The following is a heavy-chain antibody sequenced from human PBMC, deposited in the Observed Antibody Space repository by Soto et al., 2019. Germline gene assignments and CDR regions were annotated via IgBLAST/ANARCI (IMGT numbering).Heavy chain of an antibody. CDR1: GGAISIGCYY. CDR2: ISYIGSA. D-gene: IGHD3-3*01. J-gene: IGHJ4*02. Sequence: QVQLQESGPGLVKPSQTLSLTCTVSGGAISIGCYYWSWVRQHPGKGMEWIGYISYIGSAHPNPSFRGRVSMSVDTSANRFSLKLTSVTAADTALYYCARGPDDSFDYWGQGSLVTVSS. V-gene: IGHV4-31*03. CDR3: ARGPDDSFDY.